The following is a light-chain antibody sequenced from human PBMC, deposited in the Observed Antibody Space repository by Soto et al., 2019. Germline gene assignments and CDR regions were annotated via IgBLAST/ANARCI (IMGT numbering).Light chain of an antibody. V-gene: IGKV3-15*01. J-gene: IGKJ1*01. CDR3: QQYDQWWT. Sequence: EIVWTQSPGTLSLSPGERATLSCRASQSVTNNYLAWYQQKPGQAPRLLIYGASIRATGIPARFSGSGSGTEFSLTINSLQSEDFGVYFCQQYDQWWTFGQGTKVDIK. CDR1: QSVTNN. CDR2: GAS.